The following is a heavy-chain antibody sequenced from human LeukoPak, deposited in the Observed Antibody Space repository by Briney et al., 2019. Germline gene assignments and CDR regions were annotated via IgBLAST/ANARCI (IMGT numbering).Heavy chain of an antibody. CDR1: GFTFSSYA. CDR2: TSGSGGSR. CDR3: AKHSSSGGYTKGGAFDI. J-gene: IGHJ3*02. Sequence: PGGSLRLSCAASGFTFSSYAMSWVRQAPGKGLEWVSATSGSGGSRYYADSVKGRFTISRDNPKNALYLEMNSLRAEDTAVYYCAKHSSSGGYTKGGAFDIWGQGTMVTVSS. D-gene: IGHD3/OR15-3a*01. V-gene: IGHV3-23*01.